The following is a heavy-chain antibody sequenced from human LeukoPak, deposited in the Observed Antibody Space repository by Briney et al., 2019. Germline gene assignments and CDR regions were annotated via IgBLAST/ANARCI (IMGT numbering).Heavy chain of an antibody. V-gene: IGHV1-46*01. Sequence: ASVKVSCKASGYTFTGYFMHWMRQAPGQGPEWMGIINPRGGSTEYSHKFQGRLTMTSDTSTSTVYMELNSLRSDDTAVYYCARSRGIAAAAKDFDYWGQGTLVTVSS. J-gene: IGHJ4*02. CDR2: INPRGGST. CDR3: ARSRGIAAAAKDFDY. CDR1: GYTFTGYF. D-gene: IGHD6-13*01.